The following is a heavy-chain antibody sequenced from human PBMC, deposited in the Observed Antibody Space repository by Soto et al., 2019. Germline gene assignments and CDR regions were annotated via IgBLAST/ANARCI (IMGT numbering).Heavy chain of an antibody. J-gene: IGHJ4*02. CDR2: IYYSGNT. D-gene: IGHD6-6*01. CDR1: NASLSSSTCY. V-gene: IGHV4-39*01. CDR3: ASSSPFHY. Sequence: PSETLSLTCSVSNASLSSSTCYWSWIRQPPGRGPEWIGSIYYSGNTYYKPSLKSRVSISIDTSRNQFSLKLTSVTAADTGVYYCASSSPFHYWGPGILVTVS.